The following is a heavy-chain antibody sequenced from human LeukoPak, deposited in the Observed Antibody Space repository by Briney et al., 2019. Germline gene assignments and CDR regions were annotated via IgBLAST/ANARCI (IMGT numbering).Heavy chain of an antibody. CDR3: ARGILERRHRTVQPQYYFDY. J-gene: IGHJ4*02. V-gene: IGHV4-34*01. D-gene: IGHD1-1*01. CDR1: GGSFSGYY. CDR2: INHSGST. Sequence: SETLSLTCAVYGGSFSGYYWSWIRQPPGKGREWIGEINHSGSTNYNPSRKSRVTISVDTSKKPFSLKLSSVTAADTAVYYCARGILERRHRTVQPQYYFDYWGQGTLVTVSS.